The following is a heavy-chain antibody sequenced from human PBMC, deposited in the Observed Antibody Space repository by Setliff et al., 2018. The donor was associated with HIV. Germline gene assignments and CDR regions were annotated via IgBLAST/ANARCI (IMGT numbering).Heavy chain of an antibody. V-gene: IGHV3-33*08. CDR3: ASHCSGGRCYQGTAEIFDY. D-gene: IGHD2-15*01. Sequence: GGSLRLSCAASGFTFSSCWMHLVRQGPGEGLEWVAIIWYDGSNKHYADSVKGRFTISRDDSKNTVYLQMNNLRPEDTAVYYCASHCSGGRCYQGTAEIFDYWGQGTLVTVSS. J-gene: IGHJ4*02. CDR1: GFTFSSCW. CDR2: IWYDGSNK.